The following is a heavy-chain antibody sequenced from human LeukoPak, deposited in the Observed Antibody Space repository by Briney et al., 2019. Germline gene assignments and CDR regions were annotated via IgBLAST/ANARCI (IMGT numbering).Heavy chain of an antibody. Sequence: SETLSLTCAVSGGSISSGGYSWSWIRQPPGKGLEWIGYIYHSGSTYYNPSLKSRVTISVDRSKNQFSLKLSSVTAADTAVYYCARGIRYFDWPYYWGYFDYWGQGTLVTVSS. V-gene: IGHV4-30-2*01. CDR2: IYHSGST. J-gene: IGHJ4*02. D-gene: IGHD3-9*01. CDR3: ARGIRYFDWPYYWGYFDY. CDR1: GGSISSGGYS.